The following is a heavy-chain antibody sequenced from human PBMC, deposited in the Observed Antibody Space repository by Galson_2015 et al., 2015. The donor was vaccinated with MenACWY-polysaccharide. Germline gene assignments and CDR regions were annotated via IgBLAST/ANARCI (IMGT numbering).Heavy chain of an antibody. D-gene: IGHD1-1*01. CDR2: INTNTGNP. Sequence: SVKVSCKASGYTFNTYAMNWVRQAPGQGLEWVGGINTNTGNPTYAQGFTGRFVFSLDASVSTAYLQISSLKAEDTAVYYCARDPMQKSTSLPTGRFVCWVQGTLVTVSS. CDR1: GYTFNTYA. J-gene: IGHJ4*02. V-gene: IGHV7-4-1*02. CDR3: ARDPMQKSTSLPTGRFVC.